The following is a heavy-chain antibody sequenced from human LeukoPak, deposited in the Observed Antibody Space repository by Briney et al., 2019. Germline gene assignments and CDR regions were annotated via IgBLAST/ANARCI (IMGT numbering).Heavy chain of an antibody. CDR3: AKAFGRGYSATNDY. CDR1: GFTFSSYG. D-gene: IGHD5-24*01. CDR2: ISYDGSNK. V-gene: IGHV3-30*18. J-gene: IGHJ4*02. Sequence: GGSLRLSCAASGFTFSSYGMHWVRQAPGKGLEWVAVISYDGSNKYYADSVKGRFTISRDNSKNTLYLQMNSLRAEDTAVYYCAKAFGRGYSATNDYWGQGTLVTVSS.